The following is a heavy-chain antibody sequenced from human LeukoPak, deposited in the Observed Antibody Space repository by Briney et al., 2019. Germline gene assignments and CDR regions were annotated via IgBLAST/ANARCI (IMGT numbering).Heavy chain of an antibody. V-gene: IGHV3-53*01. D-gene: IGHD6-13*01. CDR3: ATSFGPVIAAAGTGAD. CDR1: GFTVSSKY. J-gene: IGHJ4*02. Sequence: PGGSLRLSCAASGFTVSSKYMSWVRQAPGKGLEWVSVIYSGGSTYYADSVKGRFTISRDNSKNTLYLQMNSLRAEDTAVYYCATSFGPVIAAAGTGADWGQGTLVTVSS. CDR2: IYSGGST.